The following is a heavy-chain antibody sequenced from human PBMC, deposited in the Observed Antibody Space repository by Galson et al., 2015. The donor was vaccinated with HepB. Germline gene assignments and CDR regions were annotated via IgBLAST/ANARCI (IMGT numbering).Heavy chain of an antibody. V-gene: IGHV1-46*01. CDR1: GYTFTSYY. D-gene: IGHD3-10*01. CDR2: INPSGGST. J-gene: IGHJ6*02. CDR3: ARGMVRGYYGMDV. Sequence: SVKVSCKASGYTFTSYYMHWVRQAPGQGLEWMGIINPSGGSTSYAQRFQGRVTMTRDTSTSTVYMELSSLRSEDTAVYYCARGMVRGYYGMDVWGQGTTVTVSS.